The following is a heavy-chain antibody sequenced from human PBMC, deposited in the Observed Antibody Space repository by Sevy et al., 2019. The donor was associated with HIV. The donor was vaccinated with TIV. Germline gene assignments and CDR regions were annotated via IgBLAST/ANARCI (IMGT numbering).Heavy chain of an antibody. CDR1: GYTFTFYD. V-gene: IGHV1-8*01. CDR2: MNPNSGNT. J-gene: IGHJ4*02. Sequence: ASGKVSCKASGYTFTFYDINWVRQATGQGLGWVGWMNPNSGNTGYAQKFQGRVTMTRNTSISTAYMELSSLRSEDTAVFYCARGASLYSSSIIEYDYWGQGTLVTVSS. D-gene: IGHD6-6*01. CDR3: ARGASLYSSSIIEYDY.